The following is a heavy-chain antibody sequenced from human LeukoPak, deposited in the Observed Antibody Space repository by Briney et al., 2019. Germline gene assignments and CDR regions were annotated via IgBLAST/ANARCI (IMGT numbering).Heavy chain of an antibody. V-gene: IGHV3-23*01. CDR1: GFTFSTYA. CDR2: ISGSGGST. J-gene: IGHJ4*02. D-gene: IGHD6-13*01. Sequence: TGGSLRLSCAASGFTFSTYAIHWVRQAPGKGLEWVSAISGSGGSTNYADSVKGRFTISRDNSKNTLYLQMNSLRAEDTAAYYCAKVLPRIAAPDTGWDYWGQGTLVTVSS. CDR3: AKVLPRIAAPDTGWDY.